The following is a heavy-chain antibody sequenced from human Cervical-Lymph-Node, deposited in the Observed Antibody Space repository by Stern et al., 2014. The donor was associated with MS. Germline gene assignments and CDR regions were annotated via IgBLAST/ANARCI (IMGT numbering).Heavy chain of an antibody. D-gene: IGHD1-26*01. CDR2: MNPYSGNA. V-gene: IGHV1-8*01. J-gene: IGHJ4*02. CDR1: GYTFTSYD. CDR3: ARGRELLSLDY. Sequence: VQLEESGAEVKKPGASGKVSCKASGYTFTSYDINWVRQGTGQGLEWMGWMNPYSGNAVYAQKFQGRVTMTRDTSTSTAYLELTSLRSEDTAVFYCARGRELLSLDYWGQGTLVTVSS.